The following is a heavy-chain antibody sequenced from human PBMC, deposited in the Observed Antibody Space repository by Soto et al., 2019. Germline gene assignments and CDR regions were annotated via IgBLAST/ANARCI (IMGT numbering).Heavy chain of an antibody. CDR3: GRYGDYGKTYDS. J-gene: IGHJ4*02. V-gene: IGHV3-33*01. Sequence: GGSLRLSCAASGFTFSSYGMHWVRQAPGKGLAWVAVIWYDGSNKYYADSVKGRFTISRDNSKNTLYLQMNSLRAEDTAVYYCGRYGDYGKTYDSWGQGTLVTVSS. D-gene: IGHD4-17*01. CDR1: GFTFSSYG. CDR2: IWYDGSNK.